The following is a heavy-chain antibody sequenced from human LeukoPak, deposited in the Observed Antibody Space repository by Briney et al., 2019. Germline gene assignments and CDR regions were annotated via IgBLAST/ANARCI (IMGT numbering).Heavy chain of an antibody. V-gene: IGHV3-23*01. D-gene: IGHD5-18*01. Sequence: VGSLRLSCAASGFTFSSYAMGWVRQAPGKGLEWVSAITASGGNTYYADSGKGRFAISRDNSKNTLYLQVNSLRAEDTAVYYCAKGNGYSYGRYYFDYWGQGTLVTVSS. CDR1: GFTFSSYA. J-gene: IGHJ4*02. CDR3: AKGNGYSYGRYYFDY. CDR2: ITASGGNT.